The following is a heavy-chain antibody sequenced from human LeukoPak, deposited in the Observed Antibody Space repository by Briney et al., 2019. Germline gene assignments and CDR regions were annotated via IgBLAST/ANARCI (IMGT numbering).Heavy chain of an antibody. D-gene: IGHD2-2*01. CDR2: IRYDGSNK. CDR3: AKDQVPYCSSTSCYGFDY. CDR1: GFIFSNYG. Sequence: PGGSLRLSCAASGFIFSNYGMHWVRQAPGKGLEWVAFIRYDGSNKYYADSVKGRFTISRDNSKNTLYLQMNSLRAEDTAVYYCAKDQVPYCSSTSCYGFDYWGQGTLVTISS. V-gene: IGHV3-30*02. J-gene: IGHJ4*02.